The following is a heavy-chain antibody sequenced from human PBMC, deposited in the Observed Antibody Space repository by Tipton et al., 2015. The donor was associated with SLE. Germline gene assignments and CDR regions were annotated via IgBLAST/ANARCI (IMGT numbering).Heavy chain of an antibody. CDR2: IYYSGST. CDR1: GGSVSSGSYY. Sequence: TLSLTCTVSGGSVSSGSYYWSWIRQPPGKGLEWIGYIYYSGSTNYNPSLKSRVTMSVDTSKNQFSLKLSSVTAADTAVYYCARPRGLPSFDAFDIWGQGTMVTVSS. V-gene: IGHV4-61*01. CDR3: ARPRGLPSFDAFDI. J-gene: IGHJ3*02. D-gene: IGHD2-15*01.